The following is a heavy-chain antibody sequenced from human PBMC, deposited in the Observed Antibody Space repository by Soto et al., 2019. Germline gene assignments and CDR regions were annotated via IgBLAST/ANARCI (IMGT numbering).Heavy chain of an antibody. J-gene: IGHJ4*02. D-gene: IGHD2-2*01. CDR2: INPNSGGT. CDR3: ARGLPYSFDY. Sequence: ASGEGCCQASGYTFTGYYMHWVRQAPGKGLEGMGWINPNSGGTNYAHKFQGWVTMTRDTSISTAYMELTRLRSADPALYYCARGLPYSFDYWGQGTLVTVSS. V-gene: IGHV1-2*04. CDR1: GYTFTGYY.